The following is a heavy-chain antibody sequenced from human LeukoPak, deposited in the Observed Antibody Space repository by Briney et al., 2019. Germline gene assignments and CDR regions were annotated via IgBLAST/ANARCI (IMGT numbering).Heavy chain of an antibody. CDR1: GFTVRSNY. Sequence: GGSLSLSCAASGFTVRSNYMSWVRQAPGKGMEWVSVIYSGGSTYYADSVKGRFTISRDNSKNTLYLQMNSLRAEDTAVYYCARGYCSGGSCYSEGVYFDYWGQGTLVTVSS. CDR2: IYSGGST. J-gene: IGHJ4*02. D-gene: IGHD2-15*01. V-gene: IGHV3-53*01. CDR3: ARGYCSGGSCYSEGVYFDY.